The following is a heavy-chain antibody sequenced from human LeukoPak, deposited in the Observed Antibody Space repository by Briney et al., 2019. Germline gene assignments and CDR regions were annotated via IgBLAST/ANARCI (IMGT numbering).Heavy chain of an antibody. Sequence: PSETLSLTCTVSGGSISSYYWSWIRQPAGKGLEWIGRIYTSGSTNYNPSLKSRVTMSVDTSKNQSSLKLSSVTAADTAVYYCARDHDPYCGGDCYSKGCFDPWGQGTLVTVSS. V-gene: IGHV4-4*07. CDR3: ARDHDPYCGGDCYSKGCFDP. CDR2: IYTSGST. D-gene: IGHD2-21*02. J-gene: IGHJ5*02. CDR1: GGSISSYY.